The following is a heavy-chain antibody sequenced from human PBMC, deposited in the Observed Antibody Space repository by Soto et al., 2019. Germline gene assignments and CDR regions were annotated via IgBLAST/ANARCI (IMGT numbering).Heavy chain of an antibody. CDR2: ISYSGTI. CDR3: ARVIGGRKLFDY. Sequence: QVQLQESGPGLVKPSETLSLTCTVSGASVNNDYWTWIRQSAGKGLECIGYISYSGTINYNPSFRSRVSMSLDTPKNQFYLRLSSVAAADTAFCYCARVIGGRKLFDYWGQGTLVTVSS. CDR1: GASVNNDY. D-gene: IGHD3-16*01. V-gene: IGHV4-59*02. J-gene: IGHJ4*02.